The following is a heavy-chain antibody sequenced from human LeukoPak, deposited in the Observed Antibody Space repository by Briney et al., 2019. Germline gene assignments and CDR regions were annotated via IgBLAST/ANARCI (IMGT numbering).Heavy chain of an antibody. J-gene: IGHJ4*02. Sequence: QPSETLSLTCTVSGGSISSSSYYWAWIRQPPGKGLEWVATIFLSGSTYYNPSLESRVAISADSSKNQFSLKMSSVTAADTAVYYCAKDGLGYDTSGYSRWGQGILVTVSS. V-gene: IGHV4-39*07. CDR3: AKDGLGYDTSGYSR. CDR1: GGSISSSSYY. CDR2: IFLSGST. D-gene: IGHD3-22*01.